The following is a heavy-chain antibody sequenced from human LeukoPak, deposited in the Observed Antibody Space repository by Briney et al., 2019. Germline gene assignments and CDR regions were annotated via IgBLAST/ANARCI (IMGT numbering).Heavy chain of an antibody. CDR1: GFTFSSYG. D-gene: IGHD2-2*01. Sequence: HPGGSLRLSCAASGFTFSSYGMHWVRQAPGKGLEWVSTISDGGNSTCYADSVKGRFTISRDNAKNSLYLQMNSLRAEDTAVYYCASRYCSSTSCSSDAFDIWGQGTMVTVSS. CDR3: ASRYCSSTSCSSDAFDI. J-gene: IGHJ3*02. CDR2: ISDGGNST. V-gene: IGHV3-NL1*01.